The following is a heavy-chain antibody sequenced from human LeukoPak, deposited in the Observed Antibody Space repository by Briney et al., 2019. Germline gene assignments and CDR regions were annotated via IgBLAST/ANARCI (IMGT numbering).Heavy chain of an antibody. CDR3: ARVGYYDSSGPHAFDI. V-gene: IGHV1-18*01. J-gene: IGHJ3*02. D-gene: IGHD3-22*01. Sequence: ASVKVSCKASGYTFNSYGISWVRQAPGQGLEWMGWISAYNGNTNYAQKLQGRVTMTTDTSTSTAYMELRSLRSDDTAVYYCARVGYYDSSGPHAFDIWGQGIMVTVSS. CDR1: GYTFNSYG. CDR2: ISAYNGNT.